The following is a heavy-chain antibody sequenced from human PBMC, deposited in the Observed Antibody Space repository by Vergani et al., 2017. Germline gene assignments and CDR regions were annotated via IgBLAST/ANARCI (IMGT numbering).Heavy chain of an antibody. CDR3: AKGLDTTMVPLGMDV. J-gene: IGHJ6*02. CDR2: IRVDGNKK. V-gene: IGHV3-30*02. CDR1: GFTFSSYG. D-gene: IGHD5-18*01. Sequence: QVELVESGGGVVQPGGSLRLSCVASGFTFSSYGIHWVCQAPGKGLQWVAFIRVDGNKKYFADSVRGRLTLSRDNSRNTLYLQMNSLRVEDTAVYYCAKGLDTTMVPLGMDVWGQGTTVTVSS.